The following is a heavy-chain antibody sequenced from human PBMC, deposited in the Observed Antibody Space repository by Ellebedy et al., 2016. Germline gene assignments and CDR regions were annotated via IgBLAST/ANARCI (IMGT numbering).Heavy chain of an antibody. J-gene: IGHJ4*02. CDR2: IYYSGST. CDR1: GGSISSYY. Sequence: SETLSLTCTVSGGSISSYYWSWIRQPPGKGLEWIGSIYYSGSTNYNPSLKSRVTISVDTSKNQFSLKLSSVTAADTAVYYCARRPSGYYGSGTYVGWGQGTLVTVSS. CDR3: ARRPSGYYGSGTYVG. V-gene: IGHV4-59*08. D-gene: IGHD3-10*01.